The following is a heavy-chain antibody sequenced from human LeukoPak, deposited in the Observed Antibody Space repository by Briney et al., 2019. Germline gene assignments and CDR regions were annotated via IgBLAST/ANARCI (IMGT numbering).Heavy chain of an antibody. CDR3: ARSEVDTAMVFDY. CDR1: GGSISSYY. J-gene: IGHJ4*02. V-gene: IGHV4-59*01. CDR2: IYYSGST. Sequence: PSETLSLTXTVSGGSISSYYWSWIRQPPGKGLEWIGYIYYSGSTNYNPSLKSRVTISVDTSKNQFSLKLSSVTAADTAVYYCARSEVDTAMVFDYWGQGTLVTVSS. D-gene: IGHD5-18*01.